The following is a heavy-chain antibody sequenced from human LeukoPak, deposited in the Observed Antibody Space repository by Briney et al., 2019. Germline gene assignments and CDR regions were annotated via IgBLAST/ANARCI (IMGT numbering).Heavy chain of an antibody. D-gene: IGHD3-22*01. CDR3: ARSRSGYYEDY. V-gene: IGHV3-21*01. J-gene: IGHJ4*02. CDR1: GFTLSSYG. CDR2: ISGSGGNT. Sequence: GGTLRLSCAASGFTLSSYGMNWVRQAPGKGLEWVSAISGSGGNTYYADSVKGRFTISRDNAKNSLSLQVNSLSAEDAAVYYCARSRSGYYEDYWGQGTLVTVSS.